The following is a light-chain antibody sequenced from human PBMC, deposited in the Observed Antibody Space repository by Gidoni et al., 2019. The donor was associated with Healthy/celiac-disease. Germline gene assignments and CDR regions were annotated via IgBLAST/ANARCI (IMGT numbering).Light chain of an antibody. CDR2: GAS. CDR3: QQYNNWPGT. CDR1: PSVSSN. J-gene: IGKJ4*01. V-gene: IGKV3-15*01. Sequence: EIVMTQSPATPSMSPGERATLSCRASPSVSSNLPWYQQKPGQAPSLLIYGASTRATGIPARFKGKGYWAEFTLTISSLQSEDFAVYCCQQYNNWPGTFGGGTKVEIK.